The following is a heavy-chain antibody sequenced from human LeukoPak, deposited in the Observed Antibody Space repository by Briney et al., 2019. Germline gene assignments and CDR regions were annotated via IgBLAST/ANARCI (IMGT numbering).Heavy chain of an antibody. V-gene: IGHV3-15*01. Sequence: GGSLRLSCAASGFTFSNAWMSWARQAPGKGLEWVGRIKSKTDGGTTDYAAPVKGRFTISRDNSKSTLYLQMNSLRAEDTAVYYCAMGWFGGVSALGDYWGQGTLVTVSS. CDR3: AMGWFGGVSALGDY. J-gene: IGHJ4*02. CDR2: IKSKTDGGTT. D-gene: IGHD3-16*01. CDR1: GFTFSNAW.